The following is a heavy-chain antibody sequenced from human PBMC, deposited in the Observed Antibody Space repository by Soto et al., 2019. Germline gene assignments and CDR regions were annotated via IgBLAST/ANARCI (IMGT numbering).Heavy chain of an antibody. CDR1: GFTFNNYA. D-gene: IGHD3-10*01. CDR3: AKGRGGSGSLTPRVDF. CDR2: ISGGGDTT. V-gene: IGHV3-23*01. J-gene: IGHJ4*02. Sequence: EVQLLESGGGLVQPGGSLRLSCAASGFTFNNYAMSWVRQAPGKGLEWVSAISGGGDTTSYADSVKGRFTVSRDGSKNTLYLHMYSLRAEDTAVYYCAKGRGGSGSLTPRVDFWGQGTLVTVSS.